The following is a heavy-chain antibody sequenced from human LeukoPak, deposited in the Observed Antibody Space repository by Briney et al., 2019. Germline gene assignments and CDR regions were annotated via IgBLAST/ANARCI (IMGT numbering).Heavy chain of an antibody. J-gene: IGHJ4*02. Sequence: PSETLSLTCAVYGGSFSGYYWSWIRQPPGKGLEWIGEINHSGSTNYNPSLKSRVTISVDTSKNQFSLKLSSVTAADTAVYYCARGRGDIVVVPAAIFGVYFDYWGQETLVTVSS. CDR1: GGSFSGYY. V-gene: IGHV4-34*01. CDR3: ARGRGDIVVVPAAIFGVYFDY. CDR2: INHSGST. D-gene: IGHD2-2*02.